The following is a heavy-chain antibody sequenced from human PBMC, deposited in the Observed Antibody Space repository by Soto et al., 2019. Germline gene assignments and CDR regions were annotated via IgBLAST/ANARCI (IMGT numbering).Heavy chain of an antibody. CDR1: GYTFTSYD. V-gene: IGHV1-8*01. J-gene: IGHJ4*02. CDR3: ARLSYGSGSYDY. Sequence: QVQLVQSGAEVKKPGASVKVSCKASGYTFTSYDINWVRQATGQGLEWMGWMNPNSGNTGYAQKFQGRVTMTRNTSISTAYMELSSLRSEDTDVYYFARLSYGSGSYDYWGQGTLVTVSS. D-gene: IGHD3-10*01. CDR2: MNPNSGNT.